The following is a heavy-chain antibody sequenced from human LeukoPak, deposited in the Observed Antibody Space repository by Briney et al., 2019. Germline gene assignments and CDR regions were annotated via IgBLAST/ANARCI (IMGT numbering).Heavy chain of an antibody. CDR2: ISYDGSYK. J-gene: IGHJ4*02. CDR1: GFTFSSFG. D-gene: IGHD6-13*01. CDR3: AKQMYSSSWYWDY. Sequence: GGSLRLSCAASGFTFSSFGMHWVRQAPGKGLEWVAFISYDGSYKYYADSVKGRFTVSRDNSKNTLYLQMNSLRAEDTAVYYCAKQMYSSSWYWDYWGQGTLDTVSS. V-gene: IGHV3-30*18.